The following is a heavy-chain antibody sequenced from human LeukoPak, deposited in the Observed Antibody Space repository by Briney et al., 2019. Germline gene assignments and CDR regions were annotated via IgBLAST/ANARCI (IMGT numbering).Heavy chain of an antibody. V-gene: IGHV1-46*01. CDR3: TRGVTTSWSFDY. Sequence: ASVNVSCKASGYTFASYYLHWVRQAPGQGLEWMGIINPAGDRTTYAQKFQGRVTMTRDTSTSTGYMELNSLRSEDTALYYCTRGVTTSWSFDYWGQGTLVTVSS. D-gene: IGHD2-21*02. J-gene: IGHJ4*02. CDR2: INPAGDRT. CDR1: GYTFASYY.